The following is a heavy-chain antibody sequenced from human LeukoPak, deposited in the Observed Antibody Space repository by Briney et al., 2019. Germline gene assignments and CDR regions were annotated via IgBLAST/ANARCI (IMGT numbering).Heavy chain of an antibody. V-gene: IGHV5-51*01. CDR2: IYPGDSDT. D-gene: IGHD3-10*01. CDR3: AMPTMVRGVRGAFDI. CDR1: GYSFTSYW. J-gene: IGHJ3*02. Sequence: GESLKISCKGSGYSFTSYWIGWVRQMPGKGLEWMGIIYPGDSDTRYSPSFQGQVTISADKSISTAYLQWSSLKASDTAMYYCAMPTMVRGVRGAFDIWGQATMVTVSS.